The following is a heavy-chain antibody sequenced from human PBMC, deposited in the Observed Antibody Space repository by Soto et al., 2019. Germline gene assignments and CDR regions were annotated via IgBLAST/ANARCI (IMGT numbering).Heavy chain of an antibody. V-gene: IGHV1-46*03. Sequence: ASVKVSCKASGYTFSSYYMYWVRQAPGQGLEWMGLINPSGGGTSYAQKFQDRVTMTRDTSTSTVYMELSSLRSEDTAMYYCGRGSGTEVAGVPVSHWGQGTLVTVPS. CDR1: GYTFSSYY. J-gene: IGHJ4*02. CDR3: GRGSGTEVAGVPVSH. D-gene: IGHD6-19*01. CDR2: INPSGGGT.